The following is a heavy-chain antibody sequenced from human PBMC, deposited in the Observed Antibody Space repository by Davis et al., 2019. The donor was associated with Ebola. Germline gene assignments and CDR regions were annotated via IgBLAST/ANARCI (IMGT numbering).Heavy chain of an antibody. V-gene: IGHV1-69*05. CDR3: AREGDYYDSSGYPSFDY. J-gene: IGHJ4*02. Sequence: AASVKVSCKASGGTFSSYAISWVRQAPGQGLEWMGGIIPIFGTANYAQKFQGRVTMTRDTSTSTVYMELSSLRSEDTAVYYCAREGDYYDSSGYPSFDYWGQGTLVTVSS. D-gene: IGHD3-22*01. CDR1: GGTFSSYA. CDR2: IIPIFGTA.